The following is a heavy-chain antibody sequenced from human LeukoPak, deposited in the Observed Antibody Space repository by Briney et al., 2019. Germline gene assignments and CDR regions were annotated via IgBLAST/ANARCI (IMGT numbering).Heavy chain of an antibody. CDR1: GYSISSGYY. J-gene: IGHJ6*03. D-gene: IGHD4-11*01. Sequence: SETLSLTCAVSGYSISSGYYWGWIRQPPGKGLGRIGSIYHSGSTYYNPSLKSRVTISVDTSKNQFSLKLSSVTAADTAVYYCARHDYSNYDYYYYYMDVWGKGTTVTVSS. CDR3: ARHDYSNYDYYYYYMDV. V-gene: IGHV4-38-2*01. CDR2: IYHSGST.